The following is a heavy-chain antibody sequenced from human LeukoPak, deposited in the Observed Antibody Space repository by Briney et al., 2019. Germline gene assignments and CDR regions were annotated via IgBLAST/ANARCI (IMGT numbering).Heavy chain of an antibody. D-gene: IGHD1-14*01. CDR3: ARVRSTIRKYMDV. Sequence: GGSLRLSCAASGFTFSSYGMSWVRQAPGKGLEWVSYISTSTSTIYYADSVKGRFTLSRDNAKTSLYLQLNSLRAEDTAVYYCARVRSTIRKYMDVWGRGTTVTVSS. CDR2: ISTSTSTI. V-gene: IGHV3-48*01. CDR1: GFTFSSYG. J-gene: IGHJ6*03.